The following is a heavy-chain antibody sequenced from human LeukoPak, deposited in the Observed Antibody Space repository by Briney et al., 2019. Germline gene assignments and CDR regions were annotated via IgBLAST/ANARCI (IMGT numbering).Heavy chain of an antibody. Sequence: GGSLRLSCAASGFNFNTYTLNWVRQAPGKGLEWVSAISSDSSYIYYADAVHGRFTVSRDNAKYSLYLQMNSLRAEDTAVYYCVRGSYGAYDYWGQGSLVTVSS. J-gene: IGHJ4*02. V-gene: IGHV3-21*01. CDR1: GFNFNTYT. D-gene: IGHD4-17*01. CDR2: ISSDSSYI. CDR3: VRGSYGAYDY.